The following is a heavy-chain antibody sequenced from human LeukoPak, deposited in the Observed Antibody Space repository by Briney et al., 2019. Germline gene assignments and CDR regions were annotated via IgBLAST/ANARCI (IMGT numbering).Heavy chain of an antibody. Sequence: SETLSLTCTVSGGSISSSSYYWGWIRQPPGKGLEWIGSIYYSGRTYYNPSLKSRVTISVDTSRNQFSLRLRSVTAADTAVYYCATWRTAKTGFDYWGQGTLVTVSS. CDR2: IYYSGRT. V-gene: IGHV4-39*01. D-gene: IGHD1-1*01. CDR3: ATWRTAKTGFDY. CDR1: GGSISSSSYY. J-gene: IGHJ4*02.